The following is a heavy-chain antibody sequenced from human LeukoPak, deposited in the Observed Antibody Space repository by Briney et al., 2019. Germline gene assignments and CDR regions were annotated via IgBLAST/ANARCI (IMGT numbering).Heavy chain of an antibody. J-gene: IGHJ4*02. CDR1: GFIFDNYA. CDR2: ISGDGGST. CDR3: ARESETSGWYDY. Sequence: PGGSLRLSCAMPGFIFDNYAIHWVRQAPGKGLEWVSLISGDGGSTFYADSVRGRFTISRDNTRKSLSLQMSSLRSEDTALYYCARESETSGWYDYWGQGTLVTVSS. V-gene: IGHV3-43*02. D-gene: IGHD6-19*01.